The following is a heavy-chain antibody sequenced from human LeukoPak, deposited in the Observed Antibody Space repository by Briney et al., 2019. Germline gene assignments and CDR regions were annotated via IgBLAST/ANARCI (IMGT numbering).Heavy chain of an antibody. CDR1: GFNLRTYW. J-gene: IGHJ6*02. CDR3: ARDPGYYYCGMDV. V-gene: IGHV3-74*01. CDR2: INGEGSRI. Sequence: GSLRLSCAVTGFNLRTYWIHWVRHSPGRGLEWVARINGEGSRISYADSVRGRFTISRDNAKNTAYLQMNSLRAEDTALYYCARDPGYYYCGMDVWGQGTTVVVSS.